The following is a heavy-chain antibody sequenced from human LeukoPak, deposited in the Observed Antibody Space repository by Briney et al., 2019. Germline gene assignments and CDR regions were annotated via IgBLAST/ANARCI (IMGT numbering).Heavy chain of an antibody. Sequence: GGSLRLSCLSSGFTFSSYGMHWVRQAPGKGLGWVAFIWYDGSNKYYADSVKGRFTISRDNSENTLYLQMSSLRAEDTALYYCARDSGYGYNTFPTADYLGQGILVTVSS. J-gene: IGHJ4*02. V-gene: IGHV3-33*01. D-gene: IGHD5-24*01. CDR3: ARDSGYGYNTFPTADY. CDR2: IWYDGSNK. CDR1: GFTFSSYG.